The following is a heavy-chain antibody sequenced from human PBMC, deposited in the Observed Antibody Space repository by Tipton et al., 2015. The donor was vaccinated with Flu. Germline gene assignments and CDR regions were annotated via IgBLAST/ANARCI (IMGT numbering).Heavy chain of an antibody. CDR3: ARVLGYCSSTSCYRYWFDP. J-gene: IGHJ5*02. CDR1: GGSFSGYY. V-gene: IGHV4-34*01. CDR2: INHSGST. D-gene: IGHD2-2*02. Sequence: TLSLTCAVYGGSFSGYYWSWIRQPPGKGLEWIGEINHSGSTNYNPSLKSRVTISVDTPKNQFSLKLSSVTAADTAVYYCARVLGYCSSTSCYRYWFDPWGQGTLVTVSS.